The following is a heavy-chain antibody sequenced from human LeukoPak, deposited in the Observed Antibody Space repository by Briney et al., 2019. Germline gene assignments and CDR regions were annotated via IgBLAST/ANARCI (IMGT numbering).Heavy chain of an antibody. CDR2: MNPNSGNT. J-gene: IGHJ4*02. CDR1: GYTFTSYD. Sequence: EASVKVSCKASGYTFTSYDINWVRQATGPGLEWMGWMNPNSGNTGYAQKFQGRVTMTRNTSISTAYMELSSLRSEDTAVYYCARGVRGITIFGVVTAYYFDYWGQGTLVTVSS. CDR3: ARGVRGITIFGVVTAYYFDY. D-gene: IGHD3-3*01. V-gene: IGHV1-8*01.